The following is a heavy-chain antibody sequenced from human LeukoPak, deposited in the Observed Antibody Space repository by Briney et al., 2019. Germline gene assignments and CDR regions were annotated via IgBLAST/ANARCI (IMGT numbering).Heavy chain of an antibody. Sequence: SETLSLTCTVSGGSISSSSYYWGWIRQPPGKGLEWIGSIYYSGSTYYNPSLKSRVTISVDTSKNQFSLKLSSVTAADTAVYYCARQLRIAVAGTWFDPWGQGTLVTVCS. V-gene: IGHV4-39*01. CDR1: GGSISSSSYY. D-gene: IGHD6-19*01. J-gene: IGHJ5*02. CDR2: IYYSGST. CDR3: ARQLRIAVAGTWFDP.